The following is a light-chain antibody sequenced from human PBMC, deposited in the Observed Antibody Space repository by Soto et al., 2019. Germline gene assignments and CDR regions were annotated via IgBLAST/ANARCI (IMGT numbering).Light chain of an antibody. CDR3: QQYDSSPKT. CDR2: QAS. J-gene: IGKJ1*01. CDR1: QSISIY. Sequence: DIQMTQSPSSLSASVGDRVTITCRASQSISIYLNWYQLKPGKAPNLLMYQASSLKSGVPSRFSGSGSETDFTLTISRLEPEDFAVYYCQQYDSSPKTFGQGTKVDI. V-gene: IGKV1-39*01.